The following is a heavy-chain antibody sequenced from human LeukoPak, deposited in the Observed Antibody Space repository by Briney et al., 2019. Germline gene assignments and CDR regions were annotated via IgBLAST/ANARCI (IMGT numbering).Heavy chain of an antibody. Sequence: SETLSLTCTVSGGSISSYYWSWIRQPPGKGLEWIGYIYYSGSTNYNPSLKSRVTISVDTSKNQFSLKLSSVTAADTAVYYCARDPGYSYFLDQGENYYMDVWGKGTTVTISS. V-gene: IGHV4-59*01. D-gene: IGHD5-18*01. CDR3: ARDPGYSYFLDQGENYYMDV. J-gene: IGHJ6*03. CDR1: GGSISSYY. CDR2: IYYSGST.